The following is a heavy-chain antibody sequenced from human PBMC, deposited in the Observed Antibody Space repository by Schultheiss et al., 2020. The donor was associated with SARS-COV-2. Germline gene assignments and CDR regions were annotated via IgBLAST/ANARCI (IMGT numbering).Heavy chain of an antibody. V-gene: IGHV3-48*02. J-gene: IGHJ5*02. D-gene: IGHD3-3*01. CDR2: ISSSGSTV. CDR3: AREPVLRFWEYLLPHSWFDP. CDR1: GFTFSIYS. Sequence: GGSLRLSCVASGFTFSIYSMNWVRQAPGKGLEWVSYISSSGSTVNYAESVKGRFSISRDNAENSLFLQINSLRDEDTAVYYCAREPVLRFWEYLLPHSWFDPWGQGTLVTVSS.